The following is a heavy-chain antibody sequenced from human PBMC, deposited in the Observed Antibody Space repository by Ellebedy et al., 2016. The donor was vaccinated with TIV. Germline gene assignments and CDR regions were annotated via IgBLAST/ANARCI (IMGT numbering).Heavy chain of an antibody. D-gene: IGHD6-19*01. CDR3: ARRTSVLAVSGIDS. V-gene: IGHV4-34*01. CDR2: INDSGST. Sequence: SETLSLXFAVYGGSFSDYYWSRIRQPHGKGLEWIAEINDSGSTNYNPSLKSRVTMSVDTSKNQFSLKLNSVTAADTAVYYCARRTSVLAVSGIDSWGLGTLVTVSS. J-gene: IGHJ4*02. CDR1: GGSFSDYY.